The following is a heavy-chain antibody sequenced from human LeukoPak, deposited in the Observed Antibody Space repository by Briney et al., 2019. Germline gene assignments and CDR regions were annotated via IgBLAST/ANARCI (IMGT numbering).Heavy chain of an antibody. CDR1: GYTFTGYY. Sequence: ASVKVSCKASGYTFTGYYMHWVRQAPGQGLEWMGIINPSGGSTSYAQKFQGRVTMTRDTSTSTVYMELSSLRSEDTAVYYCARGRRDIVVVPAAMWGFDYWGQGTLVTVSS. D-gene: IGHD2-2*01. V-gene: IGHV1-46*01. J-gene: IGHJ4*02. CDR3: ARGRRDIVVVPAAMWGFDY. CDR2: INPSGGST.